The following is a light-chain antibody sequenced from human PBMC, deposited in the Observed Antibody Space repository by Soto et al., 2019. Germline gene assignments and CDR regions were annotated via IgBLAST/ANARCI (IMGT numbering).Light chain of an antibody. V-gene: IGLV2-14*01. CDR2: DVS. Sequence: QSALTQPASVSGSPGQSITISCTGTSSDVGGYNYVSWYQQHPGKAPKRMIYDVSNRPSGVSNRFSGSKSGNTASLTISGLQAEDEADYYCSSYTSSSTYVFGTATQLTVL. CDR3: SSYTSSSTYV. CDR1: SSDVGGYNY. J-gene: IGLJ1*01.